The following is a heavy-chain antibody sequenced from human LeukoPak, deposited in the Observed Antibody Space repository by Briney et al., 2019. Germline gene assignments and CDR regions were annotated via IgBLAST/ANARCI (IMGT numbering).Heavy chain of an antibody. CDR2: IRYDGSNK. D-gene: IGHD2-2*01. Sequence: GGSLRLSCATSGFTFSSYGMHWVRQAPGKGLEWVAFIRYDGSNKYYADSVKGRFTISRDNAKNTLYLQMNSLRPQDTAIYYCARAYCRSTNCCYPSWGQGTLVTVSS. CDR3: ARAYCRSTNCCYPS. J-gene: IGHJ5*02. CDR1: GFTFSSYG. V-gene: IGHV3-30*02.